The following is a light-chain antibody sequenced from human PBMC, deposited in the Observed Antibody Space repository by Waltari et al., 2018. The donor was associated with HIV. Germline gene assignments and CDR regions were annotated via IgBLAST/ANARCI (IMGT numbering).Light chain of an antibody. V-gene: IGLV1-44*01. CDR2: NDE. J-gene: IGLJ1*01. CDR1: GSYIGSHS. Sequence: HSVLTQPPSASGTSGQTVIISCSANGSYIGSHSLNWSQHLPGATPNLVIANDEQRPPGVPDRVSGSKSAISASLAITGVQSGDEGDYYCATWDDTLVTLVFGSGTRVVV. CDR3: ATWDDTLVTLV.